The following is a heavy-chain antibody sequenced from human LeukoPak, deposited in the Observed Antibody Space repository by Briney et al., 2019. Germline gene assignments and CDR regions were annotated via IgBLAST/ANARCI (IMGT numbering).Heavy chain of an antibody. V-gene: IGHV3-48*03. CDR1: GFTFSSYE. D-gene: IGHD3-16*01. J-gene: IGHJ4*02. CDR3: ASWGRWDPYYFDY. Sequence: GGSLRLSCAASGFTFSSYEMNWVRQAPGKGLEWVSYISSSGSTIYYADSVRGRFTISRDNAKNSLYLQMNSLRAEDTAVYYCASWGRWDPYYFDYWGQGTLVTVSS. CDR2: ISSSGSTI.